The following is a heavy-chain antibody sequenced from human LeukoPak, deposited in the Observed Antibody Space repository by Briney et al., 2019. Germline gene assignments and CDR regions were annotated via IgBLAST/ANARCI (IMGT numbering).Heavy chain of an antibody. CDR3: ARVIRGAPTNWFDP. D-gene: IGHD1-26*01. Sequence: ASVKVSCTASGYTFTSYDINWVRQATGQGLEWMGWMNPNSGNTGYAQKFQGRVTMNRNTSISTAYMELSSLRSEDTAVYYCARVIRGAPTNWFDPWGQGTLVTVSS. V-gene: IGHV1-8*01. CDR1: GYTFTSYD. J-gene: IGHJ5*02. CDR2: MNPNSGNT.